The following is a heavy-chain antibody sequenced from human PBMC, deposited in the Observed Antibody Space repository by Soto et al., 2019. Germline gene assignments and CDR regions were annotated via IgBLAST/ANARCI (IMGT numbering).Heavy chain of an antibody. CDR3: AKDRTFGPPLVRFDS. CDR1: GFTFSVYA. CDR2: ISCNGGST. V-gene: IGHV3-23*01. D-gene: IGHD6-6*01. J-gene: IGHJ4*02. Sequence: GGSLRLSCGASGFTFSVYAMTWVRQAPGKGLEWVSAISCNGGSTYYADSVKGRFTISRDNSKSTLHLQMNSLRVEDTAVYYCAKDRTFGPPLVRFDSWGQGTLVTVSS.